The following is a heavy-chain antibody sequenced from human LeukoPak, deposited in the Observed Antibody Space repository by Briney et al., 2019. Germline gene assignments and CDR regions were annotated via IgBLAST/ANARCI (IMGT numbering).Heavy chain of an antibody. J-gene: IGHJ4*02. CDR3: ATSADSSGND. CDR1: GFTFSNCW. D-gene: IGHD3-22*01. Sequence: GGSLRLSSAASGFTFSNCWMSWVRQAPGKGLEWVANIKGDGSYKYYVDSVKGRFTISRDNAKSSVYLQMNTLRAEDTAVYYCATSADSSGNDWGQGTLVTVSS. V-gene: IGHV3-7*03. CDR2: IKGDGSYK.